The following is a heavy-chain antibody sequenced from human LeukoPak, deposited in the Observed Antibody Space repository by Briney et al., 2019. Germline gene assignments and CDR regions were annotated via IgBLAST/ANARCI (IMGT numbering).Heavy chain of an antibody. J-gene: IGHJ4*02. CDR1: GFTFDDYA. CDR3: ARGHTAVTRHFDF. CDR2: ISSGSSAI. V-gene: IGHV3-21*01. D-gene: IGHD4-17*01. Sequence: PGGSLRLSCAVSGFTFDDYAMHWVRQVPGKGLEWVSIISSGSSAIFSADALKGRFTISRDDAKNLLYLDMNSLRAEDTAVYYCARGHTAVTRHFDFWGQGTLVTVSS.